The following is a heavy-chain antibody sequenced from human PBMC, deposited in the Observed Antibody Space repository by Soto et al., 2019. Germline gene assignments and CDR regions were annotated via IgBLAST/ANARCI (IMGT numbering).Heavy chain of an antibody. CDR3: VKDGSSGWPYYYGLDV. CDR2: ISYEGRNK. Sequence: QVQLVESGGGGVQPGRSLRLSCAASGFTFSSYGMHWVRQAPGKGLEWVAVISYEGRNKYYADSVKGRFTISRDNSKNTLYLQMSSLRAEDTAVYYCVKDGSSGWPYYYGLDVWGQGTTVTVSS. V-gene: IGHV3-30*18. CDR1: GFTFSSYG. J-gene: IGHJ6*02. D-gene: IGHD6-19*01.